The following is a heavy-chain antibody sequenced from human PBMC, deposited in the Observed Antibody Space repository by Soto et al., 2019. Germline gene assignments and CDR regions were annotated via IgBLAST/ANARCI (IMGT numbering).Heavy chain of an antibody. D-gene: IGHD7-27*01. J-gene: IGHJ4*02. V-gene: IGHV4-59*11. Sequence: QVQLQESGPGLMKPSETLSLTCTVSGGSISNHYWSWIRQPPGKGLEWIGYIYYNGNTNYNPSLTSRVTMSVDTSKNHFSLKLSSVTAADTAVYYCARSNWYSEYWGQGTLVTVSS. CDR1: GGSISNHY. CDR2: IYYNGNT. CDR3: ARSNWYSEY.